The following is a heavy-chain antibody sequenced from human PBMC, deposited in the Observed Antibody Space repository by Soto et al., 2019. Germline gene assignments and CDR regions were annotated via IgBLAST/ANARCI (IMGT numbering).Heavy chain of an antibody. CDR2: IYNSGST. D-gene: IGHD6-19*01. V-gene: IGHV4-59*01. CDR3: ARVLIAVAGTLSAFDI. J-gene: IGHJ3*02. CDR1: GGSIGSYY. Sequence: SETLSLTCTVSGGSIGSYYWNWIRQPPGKGLEWIGYIYNSGSTNYNPSLKSRVTISVDTSKSQFSLKLSSVTAADTAVYYCARVLIAVAGTLSAFDIWGQGTMVT.